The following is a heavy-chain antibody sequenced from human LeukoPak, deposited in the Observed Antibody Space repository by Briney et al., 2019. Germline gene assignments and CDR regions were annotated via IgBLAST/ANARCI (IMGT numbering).Heavy chain of an antibody. J-gene: IGHJ6*02. CDR2: ISSSSSYA. D-gene: IGHD4-23*01. CDR1: GLTFNRYS. Sequence: PGGSLRLSCAGSGLTFNRYSMNWVRQAPGKGLEWVSYISSSSSYANYADSVKGRFTISRDNAKNSLYLQMNSLRAEDTAVYYCARVGWYGGNSDDVIVFDYGMDVWGQGTTVTVSS. V-gene: IGHV3-21*05. CDR3: ARVGWYGGNSDDVIVFDYGMDV.